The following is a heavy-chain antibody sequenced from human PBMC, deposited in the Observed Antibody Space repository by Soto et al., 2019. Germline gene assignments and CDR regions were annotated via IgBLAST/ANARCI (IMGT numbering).Heavy chain of an antibody. Sequence: QLQLQESGPGLVKPSETLSLTCTVSGGSISSSSYYWGWIRQPPGKGLEWIGSIYYSGSTYYNPSLKSRVTISVDTSKNQFSLKLSSVTAADTAVYYCARHNGGGYCISTSCYGLGYNWFDPWGQGTLVTVSS. CDR1: GGSISSSSYY. D-gene: IGHD2-2*01. J-gene: IGHJ5*02. CDR2: IYYSGST. CDR3: ARHNGGGYCISTSCYGLGYNWFDP. V-gene: IGHV4-39*01.